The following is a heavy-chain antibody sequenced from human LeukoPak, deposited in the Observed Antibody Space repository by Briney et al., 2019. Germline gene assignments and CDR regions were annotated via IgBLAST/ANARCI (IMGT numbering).Heavy chain of an antibody. CDR1: GGSFSGYY. Sequence: SETLSLTCAVYGGSFSGYYWSWIRQPPGKGLEWIGEINHSGSTNYNPSLKSRVTISVDTSKNQFSLKLSSVTAADTAVYYCAVYYYYGMDVWGQGTTVTVSS. J-gene: IGHJ6*02. V-gene: IGHV4-34*01. CDR2: INHSGST. CDR3: AVYYYYGMDV.